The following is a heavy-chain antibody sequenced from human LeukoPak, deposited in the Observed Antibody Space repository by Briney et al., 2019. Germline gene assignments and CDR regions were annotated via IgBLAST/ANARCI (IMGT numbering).Heavy chain of an antibody. CDR1: GGSISSSSYY. CDR2: IYHSGST. Sequence: MASETLSLTCTVSGGSISSSSYYWGWIRQPPGKGLEWIGSIYHSGSTYYNPSLKSRVTISVDTSKNQFSLKLSSVTAADTAVYYCARVGYDFWSGYYSGLNWFDPWGQGTLVTVSS. CDR3: ARVGYDFWSGYYSGLNWFDP. V-gene: IGHV4-39*07. J-gene: IGHJ5*02. D-gene: IGHD3-3*01.